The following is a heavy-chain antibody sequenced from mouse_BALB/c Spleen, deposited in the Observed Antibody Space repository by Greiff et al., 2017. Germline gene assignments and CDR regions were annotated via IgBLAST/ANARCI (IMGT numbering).Heavy chain of an antibody. J-gene: IGHJ3*01. Sequence: VQLKESGPELEKPGASVKISCKASGYSFTGYNMNWVKQSNGKSLEWIGNIDPYYGGTSYNQKFKGKATLTVDKSSSTAYMQLKSLTSEDSAVYYCARNGNYEDWDVFAYWGQGTLVTVSA. CDR2: IDPYYGGT. V-gene: IGHV1-39*01. CDR3: ARNGNYEDWDVFAY. CDR1: GYSFTGYN. D-gene: IGHD2-1*01.